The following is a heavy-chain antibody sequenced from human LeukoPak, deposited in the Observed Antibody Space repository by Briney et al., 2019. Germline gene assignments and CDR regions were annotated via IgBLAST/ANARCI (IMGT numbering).Heavy chain of an antibody. Sequence: SETLSLTCAVYGGSFSGYYWSWIRQPPGKGLEWIGEINHRGSTNYNPSLKSRVTISVDTSKNQFSLKLSSVTAADTAVYYCARKASDYVWGSYRPKGFYFDYWGQGTLVTVSS. V-gene: IGHV4-34*01. D-gene: IGHD3-16*02. CDR3: ARKASDYVWGSYRPKGFYFDY. J-gene: IGHJ4*02. CDR1: GGSFSGYY. CDR2: INHRGST.